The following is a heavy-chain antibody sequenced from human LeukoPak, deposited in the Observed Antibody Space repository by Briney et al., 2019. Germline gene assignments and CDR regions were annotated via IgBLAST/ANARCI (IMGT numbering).Heavy chain of an antibody. Sequence: GGSLRLSCAASGLTFSSYAMSWVRQAPGKGLEWVSAVSGSGSSTYYADSVKGRFTISRDNSKNTLYLQMNSLRAEDTAVYYCAKVTGGYSRNTRFDYWGQGTPVTVSS. CDR3: AKVTGGYSRNTRFDY. D-gene: IGHD7-27*01. V-gene: IGHV3-23*01. CDR2: VSGSGSST. J-gene: IGHJ4*02. CDR1: GLTFSSYA.